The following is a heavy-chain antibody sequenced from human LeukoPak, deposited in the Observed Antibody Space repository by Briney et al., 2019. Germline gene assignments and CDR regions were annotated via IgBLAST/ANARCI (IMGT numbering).Heavy chain of an antibody. J-gene: IGHJ4*02. CDR2: IIPIFGTA. CDR1: GGTFSSYA. Sequence: SVKVSCKASGGTFSSYAISWVRQAPGQGLEWMGGIIPIFGTANYAQKFQGRVTITADESTSTAYMELSSLRSEDTAVYYCARVISRDFWTRPDYWGQGTLVTVSS. D-gene: IGHD3/OR15-3a*01. V-gene: IGHV1-69*13. CDR3: ARVISRDFWTRPDY.